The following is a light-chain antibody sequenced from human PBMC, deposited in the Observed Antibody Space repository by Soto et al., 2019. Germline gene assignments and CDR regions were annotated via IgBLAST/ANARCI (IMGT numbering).Light chain of an antibody. J-gene: IGKJ1*01. CDR2: SVS. CDR1: QTINHKY. CDR3: QLYSGSPWT. V-gene: IGKV3-20*01. Sequence: EVVLTQFPGTLSLSPGERAILSCRNSQTINHKYLAWFQQEAGRAPRLLIHSVSVRATGIPDRFSGSGSGTDFTLTISRLEPEDFAVYYCQLYSGSPWTFGQGTKVDIK.